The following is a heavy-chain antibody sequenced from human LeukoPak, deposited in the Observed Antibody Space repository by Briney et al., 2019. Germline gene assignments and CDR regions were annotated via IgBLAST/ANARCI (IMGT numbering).Heavy chain of an antibody. D-gene: IGHD2-2*01. CDR1: GFSFSSYS. CDR3: AGAAKGVPAEQGYFDY. Sequence: GGSLRLSCTTSGFSFSSYSMNWVRQTPGKGLEWVSSISSGSSSVFYAESVRGRFTISRDSAKNSLYLQMNSLRAEDTAVYYCAGAAKGVPAEQGYFDYWGQGALVTVSS. CDR2: ISSGSSSV. V-gene: IGHV3-21*01. J-gene: IGHJ4*02.